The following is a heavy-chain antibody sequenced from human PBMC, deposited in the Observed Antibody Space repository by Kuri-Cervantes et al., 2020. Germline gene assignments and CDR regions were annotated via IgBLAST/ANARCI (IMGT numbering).Heavy chain of an antibody. CDR2: ISAYNGNT. D-gene: IGHD3-9*01. CDR3: ARALRYSVGSGLSLVYYFDY. Sequence: ASVKVSCKASGYTFTSYGISWVRQAPGQGLEWMGWISAYNGNTNYAQKLQGRVTMTTDTSTSTAYMEPSSLRSEDTAVYYCARALRYSVGSGLSLVYYFDYWGQGTLVTVSS. CDR1: GYTFTSYG. V-gene: IGHV1-18*01. J-gene: IGHJ4*02.